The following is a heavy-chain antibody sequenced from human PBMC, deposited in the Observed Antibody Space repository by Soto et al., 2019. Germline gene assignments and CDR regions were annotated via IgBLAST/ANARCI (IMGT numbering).Heavy chain of an antibody. D-gene: IGHD4-17*01. J-gene: IGHJ4*02. CDR3: AKTGGDYDWYFDS. CDR1: GFTFSNYG. Sequence: QVQLVESGGGVVQPGRSLRLSCAASGFTFSNYGMHWVRQAPGKGLEWVAVIWYDGSNKYYADSVKGRFIISRDNSKNTLYLQMNSLRAEDTAIYYCAKTGGDYDWYFDSWGQGTLVTVSS. CDR2: IWYDGSNK. V-gene: IGHV3-33*06.